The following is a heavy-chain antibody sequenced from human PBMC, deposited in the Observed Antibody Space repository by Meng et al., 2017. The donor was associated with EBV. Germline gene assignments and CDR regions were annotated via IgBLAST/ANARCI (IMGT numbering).Heavy chain of an antibody. J-gene: IGHJ4*02. Sequence: QVAVEPSGAEVKRAGSSVKISCKTSGGPFRSDAVSWVRQGPGQGLEWLGGLIPMSGAPHYAQKFQDRVTITADEYTRTHYMELSSLRSDDTAMYYFASESGRGFTTDFWGQGTLVTVSS. D-gene: IGHD3-10*01. CDR1: GGPFRSDA. V-gene: IGHV1-69*01. CDR3: ASESGRGFTTDF. CDR2: LIPMSGAP.